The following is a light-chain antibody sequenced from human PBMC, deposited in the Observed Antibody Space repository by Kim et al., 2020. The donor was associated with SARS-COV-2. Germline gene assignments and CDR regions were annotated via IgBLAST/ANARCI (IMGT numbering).Light chain of an antibody. Sequence: DIVMTQSPDSLAVSLGERATINCKSSQTISYSSNNKNYLAWYQQRPGQPPKLLINWASTRRSGVPDRFSGSGSGTDFTLTITSLQAEDVAVYYCQQYFGRPFTFGQGTRLEIK. CDR1: QTISYSSNNKNY. J-gene: IGKJ5*01. CDR2: WAS. CDR3: QQYFGRPFT. V-gene: IGKV4-1*01.